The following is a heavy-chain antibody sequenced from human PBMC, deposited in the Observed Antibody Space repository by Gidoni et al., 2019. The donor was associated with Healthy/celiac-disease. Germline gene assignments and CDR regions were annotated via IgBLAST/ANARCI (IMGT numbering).Heavy chain of an antibody. CDR2: IIPIFGTA. Sequence: QVQLVQSGAEVKKPGSSVKVSCRASEGTFRSYAISWVRQAPGQGLEWMGGIIPIFGTANYAQKFQGRVTITADKSTSTAYMELSSLRSEDTAVYYCARATTMVRGVIGGDWYFDLWGRGTLVTVSS. D-gene: IGHD3-10*01. CDR1: EGTFRSYA. V-gene: IGHV1-69*06. CDR3: ARATTMVRGVIGGDWYFDL. J-gene: IGHJ2*01.